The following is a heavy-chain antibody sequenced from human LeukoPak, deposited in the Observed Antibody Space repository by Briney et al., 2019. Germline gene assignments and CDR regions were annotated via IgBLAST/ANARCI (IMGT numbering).Heavy chain of an antibody. CDR3: AKDEGYSYGQLDY. CDR1: GFTFSSYS. D-gene: IGHD5-18*01. Sequence: HPGGSLRLSCAASGFTFSSYSMNWVRQAPGKGLEWVSAISGSGGSTYYADSVKGRFTISRDNSKNTLYLQMNSLRAEDTAVYYCAKDEGYSYGQLDYWGQGTLVTVSS. V-gene: IGHV3-23*01. CDR2: ISGSGGST. J-gene: IGHJ4*02.